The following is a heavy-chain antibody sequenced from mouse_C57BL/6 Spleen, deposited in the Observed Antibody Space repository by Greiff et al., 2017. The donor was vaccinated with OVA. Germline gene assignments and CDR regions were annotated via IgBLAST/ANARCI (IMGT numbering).Heavy chain of an antibody. CDR3: ARRRGYYYGSRLYYDMDY. J-gene: IGHJ4*01. CDR1: GYTFTSYW. Sequence: VQLQQPGAELVMPGASVKLSCKASGYTFTSYWMHWVKQRPGQGLEWIGEIDPSDSYTNYNQKFKGKSTLTVDKSSSTAYMQLSSLTSEDSAVYYCARRRGYYYGSRLYYDMDYWGKGTSVTVSS. V-gene: IGHV1-69*01. CDR2: IDPSDSYT. D-gene: IGHD1-1*01.